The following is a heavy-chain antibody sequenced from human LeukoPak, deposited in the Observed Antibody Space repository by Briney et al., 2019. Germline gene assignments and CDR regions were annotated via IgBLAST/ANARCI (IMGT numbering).Heavy chain of an antibody. J-gene: IGHJ6*02. V-gene: IGHV3-30*02. Sequence: GGSLRLSCAASGFTFSTYGMHWVRQAPGKGLEWVAFIEYDGNNRYYADSVKGRFTISRDNSNNTLYLQMNSLRTEDTAVYYCARARTVDTANRQYYYYYYGMDVWGQGTTVSVSS. CDR3: ARARTVDTANRQYYYYYYGMDV. D-gene: IGHD5-18*01. CDR1: GFTFSTYG. CDR2: IEYDGNNR.